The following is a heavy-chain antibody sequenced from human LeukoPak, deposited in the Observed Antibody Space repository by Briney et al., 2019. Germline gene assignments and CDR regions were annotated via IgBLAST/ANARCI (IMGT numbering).Heavy chain of an antibody. D-gene: IGHD3-10*01. CDR2: IKSKADGETT. J-gene: IGHJ4*02. Sequence: GGSLRLSCPASGFTFSNAWMSWVRQAPGKGLEWVGRIKSKADGETTDYAAPVNGRFTISRDDSQNALYLQMNSLRAEDTAVYYCAKDLTGVITMVRGREPVDYWGQGTLVTVSS. V-gene: IGHV3-15*01. CDR3: AKDLTGVITMVRGREPVDY. CDR1: GFTFSNAW.